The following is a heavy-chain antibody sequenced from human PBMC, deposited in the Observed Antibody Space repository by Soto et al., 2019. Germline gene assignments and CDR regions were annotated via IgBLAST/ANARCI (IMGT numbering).Heavy chain of an antibody. CDR3: ARDLRTFLVIPTSGAFDI. J-gene: IGHJ3*02. CDR2: ISSSSSYI. CDR1: GFTFSSYS. Sequence: PGGSLRLSCAASGFTFSSYSMNWVRQAPGKGLEWVSSISSSSSYIYYADSVKGRFTVSRDNAKNSLYLQMNSLRAEDTAVYYCARDLRTFLVIPTSGAFDIWGQGTMVTVSS. V-gene: IGHV3-21*01. D-gene: IGHD3-22*01.